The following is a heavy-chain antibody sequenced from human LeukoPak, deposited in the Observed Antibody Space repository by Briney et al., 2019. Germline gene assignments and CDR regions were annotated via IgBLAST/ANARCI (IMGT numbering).Heavy chain of an antibody. J-gene: IGHJ4*02. CDR1: GFTVSSNY. Sequence: GGSLRLSCAASGFTVSSNYMSWVRQAPGKGLEWVSVIYSGGSTYYADSVKGRFTISRDNSKNTLYLQMNSLRAGDTAVYYCARDVSSGYLGFDYWGQGTLVTVSS. CDR3: ARDVSSGYLGFDY. CDR2: IYSGGST. V-gene: IGHV3-66*01. D-gene: IGHD3-22*01.